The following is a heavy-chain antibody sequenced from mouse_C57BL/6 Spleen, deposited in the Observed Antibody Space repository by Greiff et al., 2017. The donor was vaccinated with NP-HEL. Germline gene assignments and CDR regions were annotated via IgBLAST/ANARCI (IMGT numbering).Heavy chain of an antibody. CDR3: ARHDYDYDDYYAMDY. V-gene: IGHV5-6*02. J-gene: IGHJ4*01. D-gene: IGHD2-4*01. CDR1: GFTFSSYG. Sequence: DVMLVESGGDLVKPGGSLKLSCAASGFTFSSYGMSWVRQTPDKRLEWVATISSGGSYTYYPDSVKGRFTISRDNAKNTLYLQMSSLKSEDTAMYYCARHDYDYDDYYAMDYWGQGTSVTVSS. CDR2: ISSGGSYT.